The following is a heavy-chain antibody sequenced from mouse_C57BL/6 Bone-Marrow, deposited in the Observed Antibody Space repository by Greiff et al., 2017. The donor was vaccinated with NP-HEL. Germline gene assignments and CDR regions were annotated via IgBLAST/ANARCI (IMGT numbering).Heavy chain of an antibody. CDR3: ATPIYYDGSSYEDYYAMDY. CDR1: GYTFTSYW. V-gene: IGHV1-64*01. J-gene: IGHJ4*01. CDR2: IHPNSGST. D-gene: IGHD1-1*01. Sequence: VQLQQPGAELVKPGASVKLSCKASGYTFTSYWMHWVKQRPGQGLAWIGMIHPNSGSTNYNEKFKSKATLTVDKSSSTAYMTLSSLTSEDSAVYYCATPIYYDGSSYEDYYAMDYWGQGTSVTVSS.